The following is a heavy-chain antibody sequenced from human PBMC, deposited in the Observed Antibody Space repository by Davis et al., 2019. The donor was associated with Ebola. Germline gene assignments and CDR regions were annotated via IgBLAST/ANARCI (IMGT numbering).Heavy chain of an antibody. CDR2: INHSGTT. J-gene: IGHJ5*01. V-gene: IGHV4-34*01. Sequence: SETLSLTCTVSGGSISSYYWSWIRQPPGKGLEWIGEINHSGTTNYNPSLKSRVTTSVDTSKNQFSLKLNSVTAADTAVYYCARGLGLGWFDSWGRGTLVTVAS. CDR1: GGSISSYY. CDR3: ARGLGLGWFDS.